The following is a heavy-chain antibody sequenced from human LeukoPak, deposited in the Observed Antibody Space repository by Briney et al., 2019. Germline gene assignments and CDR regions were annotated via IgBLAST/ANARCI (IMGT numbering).Heavy chain of an antibody. CDR3: ARFTRLDY. D-gene: IGHD2-2*01. Sequence: GGSLRLSCAASGFTFSTYSMNWVRQAPGKGLEWVSSISSSSGYIYYADSVKGRFTISRDNAKNSLYLRMNSLRAEDTAVYYCARFTRLDYWGQGTLVTVSS. J-gene: IGHJ4*01. CDR2: ISSSSGYI. CDR1: GFTFSTYS. V-gene: IGHV3-21*01.